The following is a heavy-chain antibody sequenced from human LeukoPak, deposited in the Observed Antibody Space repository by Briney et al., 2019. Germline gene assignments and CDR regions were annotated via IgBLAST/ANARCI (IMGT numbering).Heavy chain of an antibody. CDR1: GFTFSSYW. D-gene: IGHD4-17*01. J-gene: IGHJ4*02. CDR3: ARDGPIFGGSDYGDLPSFDY. V-gene: IGHV3-74*01. Sequence: GGSLRLSCAASGFTFSSYWMHWVRQAPGKGLVWVSRINSDGSSTSYADSVKGRFTISRDNAKNTLYLQMNSLRAEDTAVYYCARDGPIFGGSDYGDLPSFDYWGQGTLVTVSS. CDR2: INSDGSST.